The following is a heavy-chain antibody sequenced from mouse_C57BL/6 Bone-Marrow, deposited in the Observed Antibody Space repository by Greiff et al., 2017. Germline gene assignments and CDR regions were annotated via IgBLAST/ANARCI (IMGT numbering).Heavy chain of an antibody. CDR1: GFTFSDFY. D-gene: IGHD2-4*01. J-gene: IGHJ4*01. V-gene: IGHV7-1*01. Sequence: EVQRVESGGGLVQSGRSLRLSCATSGFTFSDFYMEWVRQAPGKGLEWIAASRNKANDYTTEYSASVKGRFIVSRDTSQSILYLQMNALRAEDTAIYYCARKGIYYDYDREYYYAMDYWGQGTSVTVSS. CDR2: SRNKANDYTT. CDR3: ARKGIYYDYDREYYYAMDY.